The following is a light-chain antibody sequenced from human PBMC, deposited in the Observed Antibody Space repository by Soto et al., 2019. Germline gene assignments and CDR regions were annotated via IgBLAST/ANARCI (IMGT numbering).Light chain of an antibody. CDR1: QSVNSSY. Sequence: EIVLTQSPGTLSLPPGERVTLSCRASQSVNSSYLAWYQHKPGQAPRLLIYGASTRATGIPDRFSGSGSGTDFTLTIARLEPGDVAVYYCQQYGNSPQTFGQGTKVDIK. J-gene: IGKJ1*01. V-gene: IGKV3-20*01. CDR2: GAS. CDR3: QQYGNSPQT.